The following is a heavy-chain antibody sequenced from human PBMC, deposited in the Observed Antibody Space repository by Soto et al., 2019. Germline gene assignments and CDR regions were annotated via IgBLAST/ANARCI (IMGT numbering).Heavy chain of an antibody. CDR1: GYTFTSYG. CDR3: ASLSWSGYYIEEYYFDY. J-gene: IGHJ4*02. CDR2: ISAYNGNT. D-gene: IGHD3-3*01. V-gene: IGHV1-18*01. Sequence: ASVKVSCKASGYTFTSYGISWVRQAPGQGLEWMGWISAYNGNTNYAQKLQGRVTMTTDTSTSTAYMELRSLRSDDTAVYYCASLSWSGYYIEEYYFDYWGQGTLVTVSS.